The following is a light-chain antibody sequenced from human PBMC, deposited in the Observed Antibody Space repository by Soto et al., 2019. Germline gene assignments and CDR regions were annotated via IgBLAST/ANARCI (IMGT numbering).Light chain of an antibody. V-gene: IGKV1-16*02. J-gene: IGKJ1*01. CDR2: RAS. Sequence: DIQMTQSPSSLSASVGDRVTTTCRASQGIGNYLAWFQQKTGKXPKALIFRASNLQGGVPSKFSGSGSGTEFTLTISSLQPEDGATYYGQQYNSHPRTFGQGTKVDIK. CDR1: QGIGNY. CDR3: QQYNSHPRT.